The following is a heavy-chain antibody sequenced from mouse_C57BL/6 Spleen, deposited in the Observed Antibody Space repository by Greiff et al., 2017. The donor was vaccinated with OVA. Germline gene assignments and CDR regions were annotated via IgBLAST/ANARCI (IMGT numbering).Heavy chain of an antibody. Sequence: VQLQESGAELARPGASVKMSCKASGYTFTSYTMHWVKQRPGQGLEWIGYINPSSGYTKYNQKFKDKATLTADKSSSTAYMQLSSLTSEDAAVYYCAREGGDGKGYAMDYWGQGTSVTVSS. CDR1: GYTFTSYT. D-gene: IGHD2-1*01. V-gene: IGHV1-4*01. CDR3: AREGGDGKGYAMDY. CDR2: INPSSGYT. J-gene: IGHJ4*01.